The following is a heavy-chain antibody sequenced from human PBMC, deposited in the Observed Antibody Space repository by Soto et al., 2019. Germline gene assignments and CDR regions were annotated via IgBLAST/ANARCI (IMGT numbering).Heavy chain of an antibody. CDR3: AREGQTYVGASDWGYFDN. J-gene: IGHJ4*02. V-gene: IGHV3-30*04. D-gene: IGHD1-26*01. CDR1: GSTFSSYP. CDR2: LSKDGFNK. Sequence: QVQLVESGGGVVQPGTSLRLSCAASGSTFSSYPMHWIRQAPGKGLEWVAVLSKDGFNKYYSDSVTGRFTISRDNSRNTLYLQMSSLRAEDTAVYYCAREGQTYVGASDWGYFDNWGQGTLVTVSS.